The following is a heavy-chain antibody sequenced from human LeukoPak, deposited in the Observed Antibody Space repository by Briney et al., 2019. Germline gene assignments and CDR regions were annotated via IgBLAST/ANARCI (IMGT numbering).Heavy chain of an antibody. D-gene: IGHD3-10*01. CDR2: ISYDGSNK. CDR1: GFTFSSYG. CDR3: AKTFYGSASNDAFDI. V-gene: IGHV3-30*18. J-gene: IGHJ3*02. Sequence: GRSLRLSCAASGFTFSSYGMHWVRQAPGKGLEWVAVISYDGSNKYYADSVKGRFTISRDNSKNTLYLQMNSLRAEDTAVYYCAKTFYGSASNDAFDIWGQGTMVTVSS.